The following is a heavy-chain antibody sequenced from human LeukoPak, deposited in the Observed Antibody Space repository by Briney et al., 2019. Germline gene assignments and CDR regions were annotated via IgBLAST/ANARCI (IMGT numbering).Heavy chain of an antibody. Sequence: ASVKVSCKASGYTFTSYGISWVRQAPGQELEWMGWISAYNGNTNYAQKLQGRVTMTTDTSTSTAYMELRSLRSDDTAVYYCARDLGSGYGDYVFYYYYGMDVWGQGTTVTVSS. D-gene: IGHD4-17*01. V-gene: IGHV1-18*01. CDR3: ARDLGSGYGDYVFYYYYGMDV. J-gene: IGHJ6*02. CDR1: GYTFTSYG. CDR2: ISAYNGNT.